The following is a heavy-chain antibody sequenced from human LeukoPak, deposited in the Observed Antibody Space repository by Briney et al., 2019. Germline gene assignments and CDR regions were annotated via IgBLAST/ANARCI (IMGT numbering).Heavy chain of an antibody. CDR1: GFSFSSYG. CDR3: AKARTVTTSHLGY. D-gene: IGHD4-17*01. CDR2: ISYDGSNK. Sequence: GGSLRLSCAASGFSFSSYGMHWVRQAPGKGLEWVAVISYDGSNKYYADSVKGRFTISRDNSKNTLYLQMNSLRAEDTAVYYCAKARTVTTSHLGYWGQGTLVTVSS. J-gene: IGHJ4*02. V-gene: IGHV3-30*18.